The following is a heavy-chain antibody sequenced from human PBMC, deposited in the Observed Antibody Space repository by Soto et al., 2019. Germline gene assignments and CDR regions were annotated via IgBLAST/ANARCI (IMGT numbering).Heavy chain of an antibody. Sequence: EVQLVESGGGLVQPGRSLRLSCAASGFTFDDYAMHWVRQAPGKGLEWVSGISWNSGSIGYADSVKGRFTISRDNDKNSLYLQMNSLRAEDTALYYCAKAYNWNSDFDYWGQGTLVTVSS. D-gene: IGHD1-7*01. V-gene: IGHV3-9*01. J-gene: IGHJ4*02. CDR2: ISWNSGSI. CDR1: GFTFDDYA. CDR3: AKAYNWNSDFDY.